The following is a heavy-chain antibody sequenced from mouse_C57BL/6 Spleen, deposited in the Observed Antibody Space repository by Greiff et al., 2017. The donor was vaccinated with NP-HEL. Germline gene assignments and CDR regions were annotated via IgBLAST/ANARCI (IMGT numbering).Heavy chain of an antibody. D-gene: IGHD4-1*01. CDR2: ISYDGSN. CDR1: GYSITSGYY. Sequence: VQLKQSGPGLVKPSQSLSLTCSVTGYSITSGYYWNWIRQFPGNKLEWMGYISYDGSNNYNPSLKNRISITRDTSKNQFFLKLNSVTTEDTATYYCARRANWGFAYWSQGTLVTVSA. CDR3: ARRANWGFAY. J-gene: IGHJ3*01. V-gene: IGHV3-6*01.